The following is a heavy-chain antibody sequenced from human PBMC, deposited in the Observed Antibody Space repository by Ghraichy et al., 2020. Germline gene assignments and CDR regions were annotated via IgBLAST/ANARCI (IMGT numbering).Heavy chain of an antibody. V-gene: IGHV3-23*01. CDR2: ITGSGGGS. D-gene: IGHD3-22*01. CDR1: GFSFSNYA. CDR3: AKYYDSSAGGRYFDY. J-gene: IGHJ4*02. Sequence: ESLNISCAASGFSFSNYAMSWVRQAPGKGLEWVSGITGSGGGSDHAASVKGRFTISRDNSKNTLYLQMNSLRAEDTALYYCAKYYDSSAGGRYFDYWGQGTLVTVSS.